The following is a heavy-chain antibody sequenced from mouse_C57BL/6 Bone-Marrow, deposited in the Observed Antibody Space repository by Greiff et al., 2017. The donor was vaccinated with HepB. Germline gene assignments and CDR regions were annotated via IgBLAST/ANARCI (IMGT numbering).Heavy chain of an antibody. Sequence: EVKVEESGPGMVKPSQSLSLTCTVTGYSITSGYDWHWIRHFPGNKLEWMGYISYSGSTNYNPSLKSRISITHDTSKNHFFLKLNSVTTEDTATYYCARAYDFYAMDYWGQGTSVTVSS. CDR2: ISYSGST. V-gene: IGHV3-1*01. CDR3: ARAYDFYAMDY. CDR1: GYSITSGYD. J-gene: IGHJ4*01. D-gene: IGHD2-4*01.